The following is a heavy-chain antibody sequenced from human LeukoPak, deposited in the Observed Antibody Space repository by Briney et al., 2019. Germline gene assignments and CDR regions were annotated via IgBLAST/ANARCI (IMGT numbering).Heavy chain of an antibody. CDR3: AKGRLGGSSSWDAFDY. V-gene: IGHV3-30*18. J-gene: IGHJ4*02. D-gene: IGHD6-13*01. CDR1: GFTLSSYG. Sequence: PGGSLRLSCAASGFTLSSYGMHWVRQAPGKGLEWVAVISYDGSNKYYADSVKGRFTISRDNSKNTLYLQMNSLRAEDTAVYYCAKGRLGGSSSWDAFDYWGQGTLVTVSS. CDR2: ISYDGSNK.